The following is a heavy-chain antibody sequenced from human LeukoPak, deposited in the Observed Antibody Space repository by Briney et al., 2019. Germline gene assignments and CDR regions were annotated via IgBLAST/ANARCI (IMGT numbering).Heavy chain of an antibody. CDR2: IYYSEST. J-gene: IGHJ4*02. CDR3: ARRSGKYYDY. D-gene: IGHD1-26*01. Sequence: PSETLSLTCTVSGGSISSYYWSWIRQPPGKGFEWIGYIYYSESTNYNPSLKSRVTISVDTSKNQFSLKLSSVTAADTAVYYCARRSGKYYDYWGQGTLVTVSS. V-gene: IGHV4-59*08. CDR1: GGSISSYY.